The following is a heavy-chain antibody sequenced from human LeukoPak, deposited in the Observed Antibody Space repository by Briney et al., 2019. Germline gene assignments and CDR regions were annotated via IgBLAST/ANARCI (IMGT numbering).Heavy chain of an antibody. V-gene: IGHV4-59*08. CDR1: GGSISSYY. CDR2: IYYSGST. CDR3: ASRVVPGAFGY. J-gene: IGHJ4*02. D-gene: IGHD2-2*01. Sequence: SETLSLTCTVSGGSISSYYWSWIRQPPGKGLEWIGYIYYSGSTNYNPSLKSRVAISVDTSKNQFSLKLSSVTAADTAVYYCASRVVPGAFGYWGQGTLVTVSS.